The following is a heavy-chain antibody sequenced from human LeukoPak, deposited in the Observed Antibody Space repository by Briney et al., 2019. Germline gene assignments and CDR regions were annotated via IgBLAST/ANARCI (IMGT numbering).Heavy chain of an antibody. CDR1: GFTFNNYG. CDR3: ARASGTTAYYAY. Sequence: GGSLRLSCAASGFTFNNYGMHWVRQAPGKGLEGVAVIWYDGSISYYVDSVKGRFTISRDNSKNTVYLQMNSLRADDSALYYCARASGTTAYYAYWGRGTLVTVSS. CDR2: IWYDGSIS. V-gene: IGHV3-33*01. D-gene: IGHD3-9*01. J-gene: IGHJ4*02.